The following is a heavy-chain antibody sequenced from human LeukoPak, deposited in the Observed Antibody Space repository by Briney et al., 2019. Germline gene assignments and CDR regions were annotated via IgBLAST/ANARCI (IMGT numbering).Heavy chain of an antibody. J-gene: IGHJ3*02. CDR3: ARTEGDDAFDI. D-gene: IGHD3-10*01. CDR2: IYTIGNT. V-gene: IGHV4-61*02. Sequence: PSETLSLTCNVSGGSISSGSYYWSWIRQPAGKGLEWIGRIYTIGNTNYNPSLKSRVTISIDTSKNHFSLKLNSVTAADTAVYYCARTEGDDAFDIWGRGTMVTVSS. CDR1: GGSISSGSYY.